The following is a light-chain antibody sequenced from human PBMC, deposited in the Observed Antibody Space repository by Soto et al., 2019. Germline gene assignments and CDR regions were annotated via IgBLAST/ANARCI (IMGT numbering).Light chain of an antibody. CDR3: QHYDNLPMYT. J-gene: IGKJ2*01. Sequence: DIQMTQSPSSLSASVGDRVTITCQARQDISKYLNWYQQKPGKAPKLLIYDASNLETGVPSRFSGGGSGTDFTFSISSLQPEDIATYYCQHYDNLPMYTFGQGTKLEIK. CDR1: QDISKY. V-gene: IGKV1-33*01. CDR2: DAS.